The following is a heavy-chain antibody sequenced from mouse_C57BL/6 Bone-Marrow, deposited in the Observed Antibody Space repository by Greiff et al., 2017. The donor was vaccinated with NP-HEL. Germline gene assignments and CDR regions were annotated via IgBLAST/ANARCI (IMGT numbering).Heavy chain of an antibody. CDR2: INPNNGGT. V-gene: IGHV1-18*01. Sequence: VQLQQSGPELVKPGASVTIPCKASGYTFTDYNMDWVKQSHGKSLEWIGDINPNNGGTIYNQKFKGKATLTVDKSSSTAYMELRSLTSEDTAVYYCARWGIYDGYSWFAYWGQGTLVTVSA. J-gene: IGHJ3*01. D-gene: IGHD2-3*01. CDR1: GYTFTDYN. CDR3: ARWGIYDGYSWFAY.